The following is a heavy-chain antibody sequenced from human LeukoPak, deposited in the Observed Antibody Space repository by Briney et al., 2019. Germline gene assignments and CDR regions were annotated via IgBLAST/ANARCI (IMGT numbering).Heavy chain of an antibody. J-gene: IGHJ5*02. D-gene: IGHD5-18*01. V-gene: IGHV3-30*03. CDR2: ISYDGSNK. CDR1: GFTFSSYG. Sequence: GSLRLSCAASGFTFSSYGMHWVRQAPGKGLEWVAVISYDGSNKYYADSVKGRFTISRDNSKNTLYLQMNSLRAEDTAVYYCAREGGPVDTAMVDWFDPWGQGTLVTVSS. CDR3: AREGGPVDTAMVDWFDP.